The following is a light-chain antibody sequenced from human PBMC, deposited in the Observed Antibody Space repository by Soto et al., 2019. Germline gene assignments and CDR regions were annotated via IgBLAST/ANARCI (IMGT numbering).Light chain of an antibody. Sequence: TQSPARLSLSPGERATLSCRASENVRTFVDWYQQKPGQAPRLLIYGASNRATGIPARFSGSGSGTDFTLTISSLQPEDFATYYCQQSYSRPRTFAQGTKVDI. J-gene: IGKJ1*01. V-gene: IGKV3-11*01. CDR2: GAS. CDR3: QQSYSRPRT. CDR1: ENVRTF.